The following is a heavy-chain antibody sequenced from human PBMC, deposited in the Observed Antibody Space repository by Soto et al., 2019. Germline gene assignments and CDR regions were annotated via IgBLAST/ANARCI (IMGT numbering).Heavy chain of an antibody. CDR2: TNPNSGGT. CDR3: ARGDVRVVASFDP. Sequence: ASVKVSCKASGYTFTDYYIHWVRQAPGQGLEWMGWTNPNSGGTNYAQKFQGRVTMTRDTSISTAYMELSRLISGDTAVYYCARGDVRVVASFDPWGQGALVTVSS. D-gene: IGHD2-15*01. J-gene: IGHJ5*02. V-gene: IGHV1-2*02. CDR1: GYTFTDYY.